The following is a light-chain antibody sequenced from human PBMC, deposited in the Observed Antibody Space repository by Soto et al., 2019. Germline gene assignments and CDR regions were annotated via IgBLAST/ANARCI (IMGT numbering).Light chain of an antibody. Sequence: DIVMTQSPDSLAVSLGERATINCKSSQSVLFASKNYLAWYQQKPGQAPRLPIYWASTRESGVPDRFSGSGSGTDFTLIISSLQAEDVAVYFCQQYHSPPLTFGQGNKVDIK. V-gene: IGKV4-1*01. CDR3: QQYHSPPLT. CDR2: WAS. J-gene: IGKJ1*01. CDR1: QSVLFASKNY.